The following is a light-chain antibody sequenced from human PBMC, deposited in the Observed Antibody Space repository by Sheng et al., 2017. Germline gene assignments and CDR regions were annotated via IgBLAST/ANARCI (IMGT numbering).Light chain of an antibody. CDR3: QQYNTWPIT. Sequence: IVLTQSPATLSLSPGERATLSCRASQSVSSSLGWYQQIPGRAPRLLIYAASNRATGIPDRFSGSGSGTDFTLTINSLEPEDFAVYYCQQYNTWPITFGQGTRLEIK. CDR1: QSVSSS. CDR2: AAS. V-gene: IGKV3-11*01. J-gene: IGKJ5*01.